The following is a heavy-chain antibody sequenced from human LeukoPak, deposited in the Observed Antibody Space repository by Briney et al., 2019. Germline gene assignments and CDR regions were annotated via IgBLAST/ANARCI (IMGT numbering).Heavy chain of an antibody. CDR1: GFTFSSYE. J-gene: IGHJ4*02. V-gene: IGHV3-48*03. CDR2: ISSSGSTI. CDR3: ARGICGGDCYYDY. Sequence: GGSLRLSYAASGFTFSSYEMNWVRQAPGKGLEWVSYISSSGSTIYYADSVKGRFTISRDNAKNSLYLQMNSLRAEDTAVYYCARGICGGDCYYDYWGQGTLVTVSS. D-gene: IGHD2-21*02.